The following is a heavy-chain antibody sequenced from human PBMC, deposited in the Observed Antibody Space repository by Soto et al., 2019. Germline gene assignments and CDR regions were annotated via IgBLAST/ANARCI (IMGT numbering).Heavy chain of an antibody. CDR3: ARFYGDYAYYYYYGMDV. D-gene: IGHD4-17*01. CDR2: IYYSGST. Sequence: HSESLSLTCTVSGGSISSGGYYWTWIRQHPGKGLEWIGYIYYSGSTYYNPSLKSRVTISVDTSKNQFSLKLSSVTAADTAVYYCARFYGDYAYYYYYGMDVWGQGTTVTVSS. J-gene: IGHJ6*02. CDR1: GGSISSGGYY. V-gene: IGHV4-31*03.